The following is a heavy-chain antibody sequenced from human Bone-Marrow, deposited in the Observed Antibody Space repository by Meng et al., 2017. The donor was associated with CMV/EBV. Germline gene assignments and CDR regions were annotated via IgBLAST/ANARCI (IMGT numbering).Heavy chain of an antibody. V-gene: IGHV3-66*02. D-gene: IGHD2-2*01. CDR3: ARAPVVPAADTYYYYGMDV. CDR2: IYSGGST. J-gene: IGHJ6*02. CDR1: GFTVSSNY. Sequence: GGSLRLSCAASGFTVSSNYMSWVRQAPGKGLEWVSVIYSGGSTYYADSVKGRFTISRDNSKNTLYLQMNSLRAEDTAVYYCARAPVVPAADTYYYYGMDVWGQGTLVTVSS.